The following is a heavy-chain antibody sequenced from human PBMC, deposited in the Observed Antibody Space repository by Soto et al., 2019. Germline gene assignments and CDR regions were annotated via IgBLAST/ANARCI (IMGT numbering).Heavy chain of an antibody. Sequence: PGGSLSLSCAASGFTFSSYAMSWVRQAPGKGLEWVSAISGSGGSTYYADSAKGRFTTSRDNSKNKLYLQMNSLRAEDTAVYYCAKGGTVMDVWGQGTTVTVSS. D-gene: IGHD2-8*02. CDR1: GFTFSSYA. CDR2: ISGSGGST. J-gene: IGHJ6*02. V-gene: IGHV3-23*01. CDR3: AKGGTVMDV.